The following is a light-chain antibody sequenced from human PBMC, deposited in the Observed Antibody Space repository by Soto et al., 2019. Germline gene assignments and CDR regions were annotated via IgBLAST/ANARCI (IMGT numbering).Light chain of an antibody. CDR3: QQYNSYSYT. Sequence: DIQMTQSPSTLSASVGDRVTITCRASQSISSWLAWYQQKPGKAHKLLIYKASSLESGVPSRFSGSGSGTEFTLTISSLQPDDFATYYGQQYNSYSYTFGQGTKLEIK. CDR2: KAS. J-gene: IGKJ2*01. CDR1: QSISSW. V-gene: IGKV1-5*03.